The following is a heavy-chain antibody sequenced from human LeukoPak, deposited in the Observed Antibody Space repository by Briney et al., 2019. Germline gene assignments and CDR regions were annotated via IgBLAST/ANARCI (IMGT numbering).Heavy chain of an antibody. J-gene: IGHJ6*04. CDR1: GFTFSSYG. CDR2: IRYDGSKK. V-gene: IGHV3-30*02. D-gene: IGHD3-10*02. CDR3: AELGITMIGGV. Sequence: GGSLRLSCAASGFTFSSYGMHWVRQAPGKGLEWVAFIRYDGSKKYYADSVKGRFTISRDNAKNSLYLQMSSLRAEDTAVYYCAELGITMIGGVWGKGTTVTISS.